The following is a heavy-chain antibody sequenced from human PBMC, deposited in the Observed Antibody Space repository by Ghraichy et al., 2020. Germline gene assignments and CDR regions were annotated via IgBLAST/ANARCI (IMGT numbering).Heavy chain of an antibody. J-gene: IGHJ5*02. CDR3: ATVEARTMITFGGVIVTYNWFDP. D-gene: IGHD3-16*02. CDR1: GYTLTELS. Sequence: ASVKVSCKVSGYTLTELSMHWVRQAPGKGLEWMGGFDPEDGETIYAQKFQGRVTMTEDTSTDTAYMELSSLRSEDTAVYYCATVEARTMITFGGVIVTYNWFDPWGQGTLVTVSA. CDR2: FDPEDGET. V-gene: IGHV1-24*01.